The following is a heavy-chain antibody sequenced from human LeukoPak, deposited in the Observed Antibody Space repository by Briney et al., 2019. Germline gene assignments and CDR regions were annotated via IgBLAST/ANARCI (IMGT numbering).Heavy chain of an antibody. J-gene: IGHJ4*02. Sequence: ASVKVSCKASGYTFTSYGISWVRQAPGQGLEWMGWISAYNGNTNYAQKVQGRVTMTTDTSTSTAYMELRSLRSDDTAVYYCAREVVKMAVGATTGYYFDYWGQGTLVTVSS. CDR1: GYTFTSYG. CDR3: AREVVKMAVGATTGYYFDY. D-gene: IGHD1-26*01. V-gene: IGHV1-18*01. CDR2: ISAYNGNT.